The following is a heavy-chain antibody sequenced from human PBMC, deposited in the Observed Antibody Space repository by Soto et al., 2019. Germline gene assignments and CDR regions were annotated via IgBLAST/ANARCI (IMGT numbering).Heavy chain of an antibody. CDR2: ISYDGSNK. V-gene: IGHV3-30-3*01. Sequence: QVQLGESGGGVVQPGRSLRLSCAASGFTFSSYAMHWVRQAPDKGLEWVAVISYDGSNKYYADSVKGRFTISRDNSKNTLYLQMNSLRAEDTAVYYCARDEAGNRFDPWGQGTLVTVS. J-gene: IGHJ5*02. CDR3: ARDEAGNRFDP. CDR1: GFTFSSYA.